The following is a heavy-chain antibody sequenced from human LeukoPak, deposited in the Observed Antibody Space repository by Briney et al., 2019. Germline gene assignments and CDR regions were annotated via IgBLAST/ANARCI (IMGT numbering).Heavy chain of an antibody. J-gene: IGHJ5*02. CDR2: INPNSGGT. CDR3: ARDPRLDYYDSSGPAP. V-gene: IGHV1-2*06. Sequence: ASVKVSCKASGYTFTGYYMHWVRQAPGQGLEWMGRINPNSGGTNYAQKFQGRVTMTRDTSISTAYMELSRLRSDDKAVYYCARDPRLDYYDSSGPAPWGQGTLVAVSS. D-gene: IGHD3-22*01. CDR1: GYTFTGYY.